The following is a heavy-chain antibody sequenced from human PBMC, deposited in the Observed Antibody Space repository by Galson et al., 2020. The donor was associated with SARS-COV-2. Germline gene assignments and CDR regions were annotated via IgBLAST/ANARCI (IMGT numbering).Heavy chain of an antibody. J-gene: IGHJ4*02. CDR3: ARAAMVSGNDY. CDR1: GFSFRDYW. CDR2: IIGDGSGA. V-gene: IGHV3-74*01. D-gene: IGHD2-2*01. Sequence: PGGSLRLSCAASGFSFRDYWMHWVRQAPGQGLVWFSRIIGDGSGADYADSVKGRFTISRDNTKNILYLQMDSLGAEDTAVYYCARAAMVSGNDYWGQGTLVTVSS.